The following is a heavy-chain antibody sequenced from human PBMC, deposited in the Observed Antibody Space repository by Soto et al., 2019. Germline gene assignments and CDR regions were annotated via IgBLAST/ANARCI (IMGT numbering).Heavy chain of an antibody. CDR3: AADRPAFHYYDSSGYYEG. CDR2: IVVGSGNT. J-gene: IGHJ4*02. Sequence: SVKVSCKASGFTFTSSAVQWVRQARGQRLEWIGWIVVGSGNTNYAQKFQERVTITRDMSTSTAYMELSSLRSEDTAVYYCAADRPAFHYYDSSGYYEGWGQGTLVTVSS. D-gene: IGHD3-22*01. CDR1: GFTFTSSA. V-gene: IGHV1-58*01.